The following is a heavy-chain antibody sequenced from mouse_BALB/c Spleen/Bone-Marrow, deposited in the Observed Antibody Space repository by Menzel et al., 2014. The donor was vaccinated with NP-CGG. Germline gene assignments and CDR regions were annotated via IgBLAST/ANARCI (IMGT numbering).Heavy chain of an antibody. V-gene: IGHV1-54*01. CDR3: ARYDGYFDY. CDR2: INPGRGST. Sequence: VQLQESGAELVRPGTSVKVSCKASGYAFTDYLMEWLKQRPGQGLEWIGVINPGRGSTNYNEKFKDKATLTADKSSSTAYMQPSSLTSDDSAVYFCARYDGYFDYWGQGTILTVSS. D-gene: IGHD2-3*01. CDR1: GYAFTDYL. J-gene: IGHJ2*01.